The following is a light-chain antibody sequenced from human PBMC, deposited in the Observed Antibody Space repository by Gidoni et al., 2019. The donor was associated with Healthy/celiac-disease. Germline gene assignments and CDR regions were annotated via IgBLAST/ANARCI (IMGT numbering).Light chain of an antibody. CDR1: HSVSSSY. V-gene: IGKV3-20*01. J-gene: IGKJ4*01. CDR2: GAS. Sequence: ETVLTQSPGTPSLSPGERATLSCRASHSVSSSYIAWYQQKPGQAPRLLIYGASSRATGIPDRFSGSVYGTDFTLTISRLETEDFAVYYCEQYGSSPLTFGGGTKVEIK. CDR3: EQYGSSPLT.